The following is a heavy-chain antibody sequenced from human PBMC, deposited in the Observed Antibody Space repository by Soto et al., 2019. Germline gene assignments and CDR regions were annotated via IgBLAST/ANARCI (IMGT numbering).Heavy chain of an antibody. CDR2: ISAYNGNT. CDR1: GYTFTSYG. CDR3: ARGYCSSTSCYKLDY. V-gene: IGHV1-18*01. Sequence: ASVKVSCKASGYTFTSYGISWVRQAPGQGLEWMGWISAYNGNTNYAQKLQGRVTMTTDTSTSTAYMELRSLRSDDTAVYYCARGYCSSTSCYKLDYWGQGTLVTAPQ. D-gene: IGHD2-2*02. J-gene: IGHJ4*02.